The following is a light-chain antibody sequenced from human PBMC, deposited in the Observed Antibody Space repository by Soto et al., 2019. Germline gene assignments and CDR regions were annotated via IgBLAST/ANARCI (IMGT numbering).Light chain of an antibody. CDR1: SSHIGSNT. Sequence: QSVLTQPPSASGTPGQRVTISCSGSSSHIGSNTVNWYHQLPGTAPKLLIYSNNQRPSGVPDRFSGSKSGTSASLAISGLQSEDEADDYCAAWDDSLNGRVFGGGTKLTVL. CDR2: SNN. CDR3: AAWDDSLNGRV. J-gene: IGLJ3*02. V-gene: IGLV1-44*01.